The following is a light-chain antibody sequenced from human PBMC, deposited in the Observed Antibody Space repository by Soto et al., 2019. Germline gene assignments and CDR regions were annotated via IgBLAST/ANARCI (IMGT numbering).Light chain of an antibody. J-gene: IGLJ1*01. CDR2: DNN. CDR3: CSYAGSSTFYV. Sequence: QSVLTQPPSVSGAPGQRVTISCTGSSSNIGADYGVHWYQQLPGRAPKLLIYDNNNRPSGVPDRFSGSKSDTSASLAITGLQAEDEADYYCCSYAGSSTFYVFGTGTKLTVL. CDR1: SSNIGADYG. V-gene: IGLV1-40*01.